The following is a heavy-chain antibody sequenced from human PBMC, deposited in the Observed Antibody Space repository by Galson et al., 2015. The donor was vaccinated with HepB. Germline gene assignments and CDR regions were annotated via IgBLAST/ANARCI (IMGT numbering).Heavy chain of an antibody. V-gene: IGHV1-69*13. Sequence: QSGAEVKKPGASVKVSCKASGGTFSSYAISWVRQAPGQGLEWMGGIIPIFGTANYAQKFQGRVTITADESTSTAYMELSSLRSEDTAVYCCAREPPVHYGYEVFGVGYYYMDVWGKGTTVTVSS. CDR2: IIPIFGTA. CDR1: GGTFSSYA. CDR3: AREPPVHYGYEVFGVGYYYMDV. D-gene: IGHD3-3*01. J-gene: IGHJ6*03.